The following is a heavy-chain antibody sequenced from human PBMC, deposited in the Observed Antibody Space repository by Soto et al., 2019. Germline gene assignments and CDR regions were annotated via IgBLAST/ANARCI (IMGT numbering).Heavy chain of an antibody. CDR1: GFTFSSYA. CDR2: ISGSGGST. J-gene: IGHJ4*02. CDR3: AKSYSRGEGEALKTYFDY. Sequence: GGSLRLSCAASGFTFSSYAMSWVRQAPGKGLEWVSAISGSGGSTYYADSVKGRFTISRDNSKNTLYLQMNSLRAEDTAVYYCAKSYSRGEGEALKTYFDYWGQGTLVTVSS. V-gene: IGHV3-23*01. D-gene: IGHD6-13*01.